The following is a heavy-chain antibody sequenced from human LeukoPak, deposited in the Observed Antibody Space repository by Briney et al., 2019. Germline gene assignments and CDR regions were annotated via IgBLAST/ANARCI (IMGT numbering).Heavy chain of an antibody. CDR3: ARGPRENRLLWFGESKPYYFDY. J-gene: IGHJ4*02. CDR1: GYSISSGYY. V-gene: IGHV4-38-2*02. Sequence: SETLSLTCSVSGYSISSGYYWGWIRQPPGKGLEWIGSVYYSGNTYYNPSLKSRVTISVDTSKNHFSLKLSSVTAADAAVYYCARGPRENRLLWFGESKPYYFDYWGQGTLVTVSS. CDR2: VYYSGNT. D-gene: IGHD3-10*01.